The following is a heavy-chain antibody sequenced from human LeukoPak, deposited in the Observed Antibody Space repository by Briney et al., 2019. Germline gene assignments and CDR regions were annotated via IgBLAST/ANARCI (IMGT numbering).Heavy chain of an antibody. D-gene: IGHD2-2*01. CDR2: ISSSSSYI. J-gene: IGHJ5*02. Sequence: GGSLRLSCAASGFTFSSYSMNWVRQAPGKGLEWVSSISSSSSYIYYADSVKGRFTISRDNAKNSLSLQMNSLRAEDTAVYYCARDPGDIVVVPAALNWFDPWGQGTLVTVSS. CDR3: ARDPGDIVVVPAALNWFDP. CDR1: GFTFSSYS. V-gene: IGHV3-21*01.